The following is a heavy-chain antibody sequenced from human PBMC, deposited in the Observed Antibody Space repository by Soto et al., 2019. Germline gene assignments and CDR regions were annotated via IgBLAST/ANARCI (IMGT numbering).Heavy chain of an antibody. Sequence: QVQLVQSGAEVKKPGSSVKVSCKASGGTFSSYAISWVRQAPGQGLEWMGGIIPIFGTANYAQKFQGRVTITADESTSTAYMELSSLRSEETAVYYCARDGYCISTSCPEEGYYYGMDVWGQGTTVTVSS. D-gene: IGHD2-2*03. J-gene: IGHJ6*02. CDR2: IIPIFGTA. CDR3: ARDGYCISTSCPEEGYYYGMDV. V-gene: IGHV1-69*12. CDR1: GGTFSSYA.